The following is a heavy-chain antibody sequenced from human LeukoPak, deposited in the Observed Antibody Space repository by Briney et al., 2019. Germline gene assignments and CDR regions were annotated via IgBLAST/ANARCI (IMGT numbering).Heavy chain of an antibody. CDR3: ARSYDLYPDDY. V-gene: IGHV4-34*01. CDR2: INHSGTT. J-gene: IGHJ4*02. D-gene: IGHD3-3*01. CDR1: GGSFSGNY. Sequence: PSETLSLTCAVYGGSFSGNYWSWIRQPPGKGLEWIGDINHSGTTNYSPSLKSRVTISVDTSKNQFSLKLSSVTAADTAVYYCARSYDLYPDDYWGQGTLATVSS.